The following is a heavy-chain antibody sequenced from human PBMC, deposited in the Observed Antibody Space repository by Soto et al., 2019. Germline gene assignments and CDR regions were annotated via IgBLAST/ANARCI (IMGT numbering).Heavy chain of an antibody. Sequence: PSETLSLTCAVYGGSFSGYYWSWIRQPPGKGLEWIGEINHSGSTNYNPSLKSRVTISVDASKNQFSLKLSSVTAADTAVYYCARDGGYSHGYSPGYYYRMDVWGQGTTVTVSS. CDR3: ARDGGYSHGYSPGYYYRMDV. CDR2: INHSGST. D-gene: IGHD5-18*01. V-gene: IGHV4-34*01. CDR1: GGSFSGYY. J-gene: IGHJ6*02.